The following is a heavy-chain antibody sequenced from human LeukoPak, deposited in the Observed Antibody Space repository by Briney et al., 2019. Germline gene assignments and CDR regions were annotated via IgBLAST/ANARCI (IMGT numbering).Heavy chain of an antibody. V-gene: IGHV3-23*01. CDR2: ISGDGTET. J-gene: IGHJ4*02. Sequence: GGSLRLSCAASGFTFSSCWMSWVRQAPGKGLEWVSTISGDGTETFYADSVKGRFTISRDNSKNTHYLQMSSLRAEDTGIYYCAKGGHYSFFDYWGQGTLVTVSS. D-gene: IGHD4-11*01. CDR3: AKGGHYSFFDY. CDR1: GFTFSSCW.